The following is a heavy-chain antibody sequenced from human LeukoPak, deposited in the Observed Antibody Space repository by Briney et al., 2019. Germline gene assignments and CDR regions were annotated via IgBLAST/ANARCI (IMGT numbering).Heavy chain of an antibody. D-gene: IGHD3-16*01. CDR3: TRGAGWLIDY. CDR1: GVSISSYY. Sequence: SETLSLTCTVSGVSISSYYWSWIRQPPGKGLEWIGYIYYSGTSTYNLSLKSRVTISADTSKNQFSLKLNSMTTADTAVYYYTRGAGWLIDYWGQGILVTVSS. CDR2: IYYSGTS. V-gene: IGHV4-59*01. J-gene: IGHJ4*02.